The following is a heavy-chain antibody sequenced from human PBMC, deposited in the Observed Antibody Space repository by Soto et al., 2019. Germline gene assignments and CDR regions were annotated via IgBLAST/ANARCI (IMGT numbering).Heavy chain of an antibody. CDR1: GGSISSYY. Sequence: PSETLSLTCTVSGGSISSYYWSWIRQPPGKGLEWIGYIYYSGSTNYNPSLKSRVTISVDTSKNQFSLKLSSVTAADTAVYYCARGLVITFGGVTDTKFDYWGQGTLVTVSS. D-gene: IGHD3-16*01. J-gene: IGHJ4*02. V-gene: IGHV4-59*01. CDR3: ARGLVITFGGVTDTKFDY. CDR2: IYYSGST.